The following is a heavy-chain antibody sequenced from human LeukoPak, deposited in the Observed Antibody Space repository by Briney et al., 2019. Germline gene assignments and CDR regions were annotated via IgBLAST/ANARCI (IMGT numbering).Heavy chain of an antibody. Sequence: GGSLRLSCAASGFTFSSYWMSWVRQAPGKGLEWVANIKQDGSEKYYVDSVKGRFTISRDNAKNSQYLQMNSLRAEDTAVYYCARDLGVVIAHYYYYYMDVWGKGTTVTVSS. CDR3: ARDLGVVIAHYYYYYMDV. CDR2: IKQDGSEK. V-gene: IGHV3-7*01. D-gene: IGHD3-22*01. J-gene: IGHJ6*03. CDR1: GFTFSSYW.